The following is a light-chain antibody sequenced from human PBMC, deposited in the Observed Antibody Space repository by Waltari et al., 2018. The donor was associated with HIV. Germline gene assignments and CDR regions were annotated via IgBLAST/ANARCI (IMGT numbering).Light chain of an antibody. V-gene: IGLV1-44*01. J-gene: IGLJ3*02. CDR3: ATWDDSLNAWV. CDR2: SYG. CDR1: SSNIGSNT. Sequence: QSVLNQSPSASGTPGQRVLISCSGSSSNIGSNTLTWYQQFPGTAPKLLIYSYGQRPSGVPERFSGSKSATSASLAISGLRSEDEADYYCATWDDSLNAWVFGGGTKLTVL.